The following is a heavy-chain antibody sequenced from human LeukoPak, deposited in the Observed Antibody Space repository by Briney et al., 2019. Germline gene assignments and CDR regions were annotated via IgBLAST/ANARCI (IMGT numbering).Heavy chain of an antibody. D-gene: IGHD3-22*01. CDR1: GGSLTGYY. CDR3: ARDASSSSYYDSSGLH. CDR2: INHSGST. J-gene: IGHJ4*02. V-gene: IGHV4-34*01. Sequence: PPQTLSLTCAVYGGSLTGYYTGWVRHPPGRGLGWIGEINHSGSTNYNPPLKSRVTISVDTSKNQFSLKLSSVTAADTAVYYCARDASSSSYYDSSGLHWGQGTLVTVSS.